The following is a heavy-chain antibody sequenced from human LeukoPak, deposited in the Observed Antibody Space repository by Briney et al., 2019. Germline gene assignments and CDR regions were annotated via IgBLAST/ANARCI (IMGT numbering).Heavy chain of an antibody. J-gene: IGHJ4*02. CDR1: GGSFSGYY. CDR3: ARVFKVSGYYIDY. CDR2: INHSGST. V-gene: IGHV4-34*01. Sequence: SETLSLTCAVYGGSFSGYYWSWIRQPPGKGLEWIGEINHSGSTNYNPSLKSRVTISVDTSKNQFSLKLSSVTAADTAVYYCARVFKVSGYYIDYWGQGTLVTASS. D-gene: IGHD3-22*01.